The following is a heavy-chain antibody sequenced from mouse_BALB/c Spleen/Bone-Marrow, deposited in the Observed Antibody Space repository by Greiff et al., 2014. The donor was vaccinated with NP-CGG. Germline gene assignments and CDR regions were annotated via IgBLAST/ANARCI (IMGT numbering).Heavy chain of an antibody. V-gene: IGHV14-3*02. CDR3: VSYYYGNYFDS. D-gene: IGHD1-1*01. CDR1: GFNIKDTY. J-gene: IGHJ2*01. Sequence: VQLKESGAELVEPGASVKLSCTASGFNIKDTYMHWVKQRPEQGLEWIGRIDPANGNTKYDPKFQGKATITADTSSNTAYLQLSSLTSEDTAVYYCVSYYYGNYFDSWGQGTTLTASS. CDR2: IDPANGNT.